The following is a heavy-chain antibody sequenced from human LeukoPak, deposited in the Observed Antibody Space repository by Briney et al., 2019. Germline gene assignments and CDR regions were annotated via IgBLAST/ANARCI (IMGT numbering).Heavy chain of an antibody. V-gene: IGHV3-23*01. D-gene: IGHD4-17*01. CDR2: ISGSGGST. CDR3: AKDGLGTTVTSPFDY. CDR1: GFTFSSYA. J-gene: IGHJ4*02. Sequence: GGSLRLSCAASGFTFSSYAMSWVRQAPGKGLDWVSAISGSGGSTYYADSVKGRFTISRDNSKNTLYLQMNSLRAEDTAVYSCAKDGLGTTVTSPFDYWGQGTLVTVSS.